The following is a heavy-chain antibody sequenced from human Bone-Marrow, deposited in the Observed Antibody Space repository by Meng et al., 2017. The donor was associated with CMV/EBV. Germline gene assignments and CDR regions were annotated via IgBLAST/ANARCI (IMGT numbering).Heavy chain of an antibody. CDR2: INPNSGGT. D-gene: IGHD2-2*01. CDR3: ARNSEANTNYQSPDY. J-gene: IGHJ4*02. CDR1: GYTFTGYY. V-gene: IGHV1-2*02. Sequence: ASVKVSCKASGYTFTGYYMHWVRQAPGQGLEWMGWINPNSGGTNYAQKFQGRVTMTRDTSISTAYMELSRLRSDDTAMYYCARNSEANTNYQSPDYWGQGTLVTVSS.